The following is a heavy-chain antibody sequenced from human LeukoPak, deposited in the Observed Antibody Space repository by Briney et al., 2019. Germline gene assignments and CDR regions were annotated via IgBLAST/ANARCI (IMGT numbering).Heavy chain of an antibody. V-gene: IGHV3-30-3*01. J-gene: IGHJ4*02. CDR1: GFTFSSYA. CDR2: ISYDGSNK. Sequence: GRSLRLSCAASGFTFSSYAMRWVRQAPGKGLEWVAVISYDGSNKYYADSVKGRFTISRDNSKNTLYLQMNSLRAEDTAVYYCARVEAAAGHYFDYWGQGTLVTVSS. D-gene: IGHD6-13*01. CDR3: ARVEAAAGHYFDY.